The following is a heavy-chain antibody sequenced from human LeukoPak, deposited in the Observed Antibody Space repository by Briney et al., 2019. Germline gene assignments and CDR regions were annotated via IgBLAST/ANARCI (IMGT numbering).Heavy chain of an antibody. V-gene: IGHV3-23*01. CDR1: GFTFSSYA. J-gene: IGHJ4*02. D-gene: IGHD5-24*01. Sequence: GGSLRLSCAASGFTFSSYAMSWVRQAPGKGLEWVSVISDSGTTTYYADSVKGRFTISRDNSKNTLYLQLNTLRDEDTAVYSCAKDRRWIQENFFDYWGQGTLVTVSS. CDR3: AKDRRWIQENFFDY. CDR2: ISDSGTTT.